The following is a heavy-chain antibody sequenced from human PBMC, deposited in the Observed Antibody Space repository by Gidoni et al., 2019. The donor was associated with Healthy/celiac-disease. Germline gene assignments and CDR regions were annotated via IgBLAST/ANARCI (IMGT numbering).Heavy chain of an antibody. Sequence: QLQLQESGPGLVKPSETLSLTCTVSGGSISSSSYYWGWIRKPPGKGLEWIGSIYYSGSTYYNPSLKSRVTISVDTSKNQFSLKLSSVTAADTAVYYCARHCPHPGVTYDSSGYYWRRPYYFDYWGQGTLVTVSS. CDR3: ARHCPHPGVTYDSSGYYWRRPYYFDY. CDR1: GGSISSSSYY. V-gene: IGHV4-39*01. J-gene: IGHJ4*02. D-gene: IGHD3-22*01. CDR2: IYYSGST.